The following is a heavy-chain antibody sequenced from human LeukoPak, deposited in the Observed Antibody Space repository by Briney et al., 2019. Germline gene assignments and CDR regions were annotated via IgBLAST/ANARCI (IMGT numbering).Heavy chain of an antibody. CDR2: IYYSGST. D-gene: IGHD3-3*01. CDR3: ASTISTSPGWFDP. Sequence: SQTLSLTCTVSGGSISSGDYYWSWIRQPPGKGLEWIGYIYYSGSTYYNPSLKSRVTISVDTSKNQFSLRLSSVTAADTAVYYCASTISTSPGWFDPWGQGTLVTVSS. J-gene: IGHJ5*02. V-gene: IGHV4-30-4*08. CDR1: GGSISSGDYY.